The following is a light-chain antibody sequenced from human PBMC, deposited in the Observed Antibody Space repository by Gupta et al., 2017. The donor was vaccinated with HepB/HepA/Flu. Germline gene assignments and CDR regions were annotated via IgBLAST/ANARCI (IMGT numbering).Light chain of an antibody. CDR1: QSLLESYNNKNY. Sequence: DIVMTQSPDSLAVSLGERATINCKSSQSLLESYNNKNYLTWYQQKPGQPPKLLMYWASTRESGVPDRFSGRGSGTDFTLTISSLQAEDVAVYYCQQDNSPPFTFGRGTKVEIK. CDR3: QQDNSPPFT. V-gene: IGKV4-1*01. J-gene: IGKJ1*01. CDR2: WAS.